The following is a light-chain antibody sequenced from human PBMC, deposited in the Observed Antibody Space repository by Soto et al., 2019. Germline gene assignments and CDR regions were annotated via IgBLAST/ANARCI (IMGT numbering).Light chain of an antibody. CDR2: WAS. CDR1: QSVLYSSSNKDF. CDR3: QQYSSLPHT. V-gene: IGKV4-1*01. Sequence: DIVMTQSPDSLAVSLGERATINCKSSQSVLYSSSNKDFLAWYQQKPGQPPKLLIYWASTRESGVPDRFSGSGSGTDFTLTISRLEPEDFVVYFCQQYSSLPHTFGQGTKLEVK. J-gene: IGKJ2*01.